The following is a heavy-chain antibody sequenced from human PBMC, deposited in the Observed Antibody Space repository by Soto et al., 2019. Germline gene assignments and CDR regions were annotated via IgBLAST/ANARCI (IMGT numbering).Heavy chain of an antibody. Sequence: EVQLLESGGGLVQPGGSLRLSCVVSGLTFSRADLSWVRQPPGKGLEWVSASGGSALSTHYVDSVKGRFTISRDSSTNTLYLQMNGLSGEDSAVYYCVTHSWNYGGQGTLVTVSS. CDR1: GLTFSRAD. V-gene: IGHV3-23*01. D-gene: IGHD1-1*01. J-gene: IGHJ4*02. CDR3: VTHSWNY. CDR2: SGGSALST.